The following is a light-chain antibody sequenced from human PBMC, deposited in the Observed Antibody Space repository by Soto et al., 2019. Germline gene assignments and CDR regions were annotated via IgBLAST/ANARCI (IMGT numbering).Light chain of an antibody. CDR3: QQYGSSPPVYT. CDR1: QSVSSSY. CDR2: GAS. Sequence: EIVLTQSPGTLSLSPGERATLSCRASQSVSSSYLAWYQQKPGQAPRLLIYGASSRATGIPDRFCGSGSGTDFTLTISRLEPEDFAVYYCQQYGSSPPVYTFGQGTKLEIK. V-gene: IGKV3-20*01. J-gene: IGKJ2*01.